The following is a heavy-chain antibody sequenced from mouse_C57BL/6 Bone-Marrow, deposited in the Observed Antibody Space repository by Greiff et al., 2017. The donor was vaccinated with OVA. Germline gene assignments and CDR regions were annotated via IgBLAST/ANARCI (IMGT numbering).Heavy chain of an antibody. CDR1: GYTFTSYW. CDR2: IYPGSGST. J-gene: IGHJ1*03. CDR3: ARSPIYYFGGYFDV. Sequence: QVQLKQPGAELVKPGASVKMSCKASGYTFTSYWLTWVKQRPGQGLEWIGDIYPGSGSTNYNEKFKSKATLTVDTSSSTAYMQLSSLTSEDSAVYYCARSPIYYFGGYFDVWGTGTTVTVSS. D-gene: IGHD1-1*01. V-gene: IGHV1-55*01.